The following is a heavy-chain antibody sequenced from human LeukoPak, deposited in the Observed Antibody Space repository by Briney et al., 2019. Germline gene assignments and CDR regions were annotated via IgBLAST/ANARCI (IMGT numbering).Heavy chain of an antibody. Sequence: PLETLSLTCAVSGGSISSGGYSWSWIRQPPGKGLEWIGYIYHSGSTYYNPSLKSRVTISVDRSKNQFSLKLTSVTAADTAVYYCARRGHGDGFPSPLDYWGRGTLVAVSS. V-gene: IGHV4-30-2*01. J-gene: IGHJ4*02. CDR2: IYHSGST. CDR1: GGSISSGGYS. CDR3: ARRGHGDGFPSPLDY. D-gene: IGHD2-21*01.